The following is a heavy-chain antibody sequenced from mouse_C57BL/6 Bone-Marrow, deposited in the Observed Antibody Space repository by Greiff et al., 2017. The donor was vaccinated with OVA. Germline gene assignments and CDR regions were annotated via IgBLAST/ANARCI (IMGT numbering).Heavy chain of an antibody. Sequence: EVKLQESGPELVKPGASVKISCKASGYSFTDYNMNWVKQSNGKSLEWIGVINPNYGTTSYNQKFKGKATLTVDQSSSTAYMQLNSLTSEDSAVYYCARSPLMVTTGYWYFDVWGTGTTVTVSS. CDR2: INPNYGTT. V-gene: IGHV1-39*01. CDR3: ARSPLMVTTGYWYFDV. J-gene: IGHJ1*03. CDR1: GYSFTDYN. D-gene: IGHD2-2*01.